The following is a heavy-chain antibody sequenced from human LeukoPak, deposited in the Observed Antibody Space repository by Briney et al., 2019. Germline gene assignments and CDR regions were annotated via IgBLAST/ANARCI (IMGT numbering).Heavy chain of an antibody. V-gene: IGHV4-59*08. J-gene: IGHJ4*02. CDR3: ARHGPGGVTGYY. CDR2: IYYSGST. CDR1: GGSIISYY. Sequence: SETLSLTCTVSGGSIISYYWSWIRQPPGKGLEWIGYIYYSGSTNYNPSLKSRVTISVDTSKNQFSLKLSSVTAADTAVYYCARHGPGGVTGYYWGQGTLVTVSS. D-gene: IGHD1-14*01.